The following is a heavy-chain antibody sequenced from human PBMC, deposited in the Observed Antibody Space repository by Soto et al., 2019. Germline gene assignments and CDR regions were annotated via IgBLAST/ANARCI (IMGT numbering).Heavy chain of an antibody. V-gene: IGHV3-30-3*01. CDR1: GFTFSSYA. D-gene: IGHD5-18*01. J-gene: IGHJ4*02. CDR2: ISYDGSNK. Sequence: GGSLRLSCAASGFTFSSYAMHWVRQAPGKGLEWVAVISYDGSNKYYADSVKGRFTISRDNSKNTLYLQMNSLRAEDTAVYYCARGGYSYGPGRTFDYWGQGTLVTVSS. CDR3: ARGGYSYGPGRTFDY.